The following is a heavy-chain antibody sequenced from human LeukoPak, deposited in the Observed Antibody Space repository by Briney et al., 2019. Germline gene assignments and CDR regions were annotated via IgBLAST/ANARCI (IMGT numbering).Heavy chain of an antibody. D-gene: IGHD3-3*01. V-gene: IGHV4-34*01. J-gene: IGHJ4*02. CDR3: ARGSEYYDFWSGYSSPFDY. CDR2: INHSGST. Sequence: PSETLSLTCAVYGGSFSGYYWSWIRQPPGKGLEWIGEINHSGSTNYNPSLKSRVTISVDTSKNKFSLKLSSVTAADTAVYYCARGSEYYDFWSGYSSPFDYWGQGTLVTVSS. CDR1: GGSFSGYY.